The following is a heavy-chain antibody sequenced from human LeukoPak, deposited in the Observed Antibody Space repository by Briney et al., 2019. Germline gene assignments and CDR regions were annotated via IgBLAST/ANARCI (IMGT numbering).Heavy chain of an antibody. J-gene: IGHJ4*02. CDR2: INPNSGGT. CDR3: AREGITTYSSSWFLDY. D-gene: IGHD6-13*01. Sequence: ASVKVSCKASGYTFTGYYMHWVRQAPGQGLEWMGWINPNSGGTNYAQKFQGRVTMTRDTSISTAYMELSRLRSDDTAVYYCAREGITTYSSSWFLDYWGQGTLVTVSS. CDR1: GYTFTGYY. V-gene: IGHV1-2*02.